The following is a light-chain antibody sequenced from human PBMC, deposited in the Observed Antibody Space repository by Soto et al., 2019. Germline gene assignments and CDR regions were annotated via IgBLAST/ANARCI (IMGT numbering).Light chain of an antibody. J-gene: IGLJ1*01. CDR1: NSNIGTNP. CDR3: EAWDDSLNGYV. CDR2: GNN. Sequence: QSVLTQPPSASGTAGETVTMSCSGRNSNIGTNPVNWYQQSPGTAPTVLIFGNNQRPSGVPDRFSGSKSGTSASLAMSGLQSEDEADYFCEAWDDSLNGYVFGTGTKGTVL. V-gene: IGLV1-44*01.